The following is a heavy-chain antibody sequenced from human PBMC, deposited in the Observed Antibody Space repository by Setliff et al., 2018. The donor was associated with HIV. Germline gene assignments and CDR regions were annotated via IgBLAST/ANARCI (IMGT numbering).Heavy chain of an antibody. V-gene: IGHV3-11*06. D-gene: IGHD3-22*01. CDR3: ARDREYYDSSGSYYFDY. CDR1: GFTFSDHY. J-gene: IGHJ4*02. Sequence: GSLRLSCAASGFTFSDHYMSWIRQAPGKGLEWVSYISSNSYNRYYADSVKGRFTISRDDAKNSLYLQMNSLRAEDTAVYYCARDREYYDSSGSYYFDYWGQGTLVTVSS. CDR2: ISSNSYNR.